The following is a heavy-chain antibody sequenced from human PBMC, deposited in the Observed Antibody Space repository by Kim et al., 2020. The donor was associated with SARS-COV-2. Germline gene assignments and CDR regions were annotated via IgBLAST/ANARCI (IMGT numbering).Heavy chain of an antibody. Sequence: ASVKVSCKPSGYTFTSYDINWVRQATGQGLEWMGWMNPNSGNTGYAQKFQGRVTMTRNTSISTAYMELSSLRSEDTAVYYCARVGGEGYYYDSSGSPHWGQGTLVTVSS. J-gene: IGHJ4*02. CDR3: ARVGGEGYYYDSSGSPH. V-gene: IGHV1-8*01. CDR2: MNPNSGNT. D-gene: IGHD3-22*01. CDR1: GYTFTSYD.